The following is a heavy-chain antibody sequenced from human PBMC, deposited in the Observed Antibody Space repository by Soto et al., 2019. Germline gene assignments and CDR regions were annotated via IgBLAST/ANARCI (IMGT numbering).Heavy chain of an antibody. V-gene: IGHV3-15*07. CDR1: GFTFNDAW. D-gene: IGHD3-10*01. J-gene: IGHJ6*02. CDR3: TTVGWICHGSEYYYGMDV. CDR2: IKSKIDGGTT. Sequence: EVQLVESGGGLVKPGGSLRLSCAGSGFTFNDAWMNWVRQVPGKGLEWVGRIKSKIDGGTTDYAAPVKGRFTISRDDSKTTLFLQMNSLKTEDTAVYYCTTVGWICHGSEYYYGMDVWGQGTTVAVSS.